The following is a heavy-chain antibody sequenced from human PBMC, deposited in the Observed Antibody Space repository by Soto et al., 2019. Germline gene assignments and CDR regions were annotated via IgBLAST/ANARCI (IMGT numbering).Heavy chain of an antibody. D-gene: IGHD3-22*01. CDR1: GFTFSSYG. V-gene: IGHV3-33*01. J-gene: IGHJ4*02. Sequence: QVQLVESGGVVVQPGRSLRLSCAASGFTFSSYGMHWVRQAPGKGLEWVAVMWSEGGNKYYADSVKGRFTISRDNSKNTRYLQLNSLRAEATAGYYCAREPPDDSSGYYSLDYWGQGTLVTVSS. CDR2: MWSEGGNK. CDR3: AREPPDDSSGYYSLDY.